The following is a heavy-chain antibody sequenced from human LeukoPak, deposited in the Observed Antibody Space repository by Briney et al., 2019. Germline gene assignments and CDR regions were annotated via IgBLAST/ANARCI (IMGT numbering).Heavy chain of an antibody. D-gene: IGHD1-7*01. Sequence: GESLKISCKGSGYRFTSYWIGWVRQMPGKGLEWMGIIYPGDSDTRYSPSYQGQVTISADKSISTAYLQWSSLKASDSAVYYCARRGLELRGDYDYYTDVWGEGTTVTVSS. CDR1: GYRFTSYW. V-gene: IGHV5-51*01. CDR2: IYPGDSDT. J-gene: IGHJ6*03. CDR3: ARRGLELRGDYDYYTDV.